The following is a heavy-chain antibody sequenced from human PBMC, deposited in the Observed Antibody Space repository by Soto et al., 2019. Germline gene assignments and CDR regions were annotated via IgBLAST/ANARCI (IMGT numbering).Heavy chain of an antibody. D-gene: IGHD3-10*01. Sequence: QVQLQESGPGLVKPSGTLSLTCAVSGGSISSSNWWSWVRQPPGKGLEWIGEIYHSGSTNYNPSLQRRVTISVDKSKHQSSLKLSAVTAADTAVYYCASRVVRQNVDYWGQGTLVTVSS. J-gene: IGHJ4*02. CDR3: ASRVVRQNVDY. V-gene: IGHV4-4*02. CDR2: IYHSGST. CDR1: GGSISSSNW.